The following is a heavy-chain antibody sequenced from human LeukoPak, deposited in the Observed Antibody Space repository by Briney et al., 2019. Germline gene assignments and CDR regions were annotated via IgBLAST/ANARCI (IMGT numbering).Heavy chain of an antibody. D-gene: IGHD2-21*02. CDR1: GFXFSSDS. Sequence: PGGSLRLSCAASGFXFSSDSMSWVRQAPGKGLEWVSLITGSGDRTFYADSVKGRFTISRDNSENTLYLQMNSLRAEDTAVYYCAKEPRHCGGDCFSLLDYWGQGTLVTVSS. J-gene: IGHJ4*02. CDR3: AKEPRHCGGDCFSLLDY. CDR2: ITGSGDRT. V-gene: IGHV3-23*01.